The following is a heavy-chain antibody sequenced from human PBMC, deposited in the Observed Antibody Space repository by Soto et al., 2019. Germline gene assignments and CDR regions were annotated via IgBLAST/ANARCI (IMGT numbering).Heavy chain of an antibody. J-gene: IGHJ6*02. CDR1: GFIFNNYS. CDR2: ISSSSSYI. D-gene: IGHD6-19*01. Sequence: PGGSLRLSCTVSGFIFNNYSMNWVRQAPGKGLEWVSSISSSSSYIYYADSVKGRFTISRDNAKNSLYLQMNSLRAEDTAVYYCARDSNGSGWYGAYYYYYGMDVWGQGTTDTVSS. V-gene: IGHV3-21*01. CDR3: ARDSNGSGWYGAYYYYYGMDV.